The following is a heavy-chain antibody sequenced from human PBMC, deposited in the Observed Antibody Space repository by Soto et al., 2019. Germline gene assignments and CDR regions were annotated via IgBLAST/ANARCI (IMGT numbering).Heavy chain of an antibody. CDR1: AVTFTSYF. CDR2: INPKGGGT. J-gene: IGHJ6*02. D-gene: IGHD2-8*01. CDR3: ARGDSTDCSNGVCSFFYNHDMDV. Sequence: ASVKVSCKAPAVTFTSYFMHWVRQAPGQGLEWLGRINPKGGGTSTAQKFQGWVTMTTDTSISTASMELTRLTSDDTAIYYCARGDSTDCSNGVCSFFYNHDMDVWGQGTTVTVSS. V-gene: IGHV1-2*04.